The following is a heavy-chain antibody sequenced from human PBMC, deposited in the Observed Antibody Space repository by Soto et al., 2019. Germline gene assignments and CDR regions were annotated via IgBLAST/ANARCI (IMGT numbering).Heavy chain of an antibody. CDR2: ISPYTGNT. D-gene: IGHD3-22*01. CDR3: ARSRRPMIVVVIGLDP. CDR1: GYTFTSHG. Sequence: ASVKVSCKSSGYTFTSHGISWVRQAPGQGLEWMGWISPYTGNTNYVQTLQGRVTMTTDTSTSTAYMELRNLRSDDTAVYYCARSRRPMIVVVIGLDPWGQGTLVTVSS. J-gene: IGHJ5*02. V-gene: IGHV1-18*04.